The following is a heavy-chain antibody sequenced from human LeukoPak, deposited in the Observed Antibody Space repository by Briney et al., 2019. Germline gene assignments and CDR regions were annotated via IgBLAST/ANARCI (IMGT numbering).Heavy chain of an antibody. J-gene: IGHJ3*02. CDR3: ARWEVRLNAFEM. CDR2: IYYSGST. D-gene: IGHD3-10*01. V-gene: IGHV4-39*07. CDR1: GGSISSISYF. Sequence: SETLSLTCTVSGGSISSISYFWGWIRQPPGKGLEWIATIYYSGSTYYNPSLKSRVTISVDRSKNQFSLSLCSVTAADTAVYYCARWEVRLNAFEMWGQGTMVTVSS.